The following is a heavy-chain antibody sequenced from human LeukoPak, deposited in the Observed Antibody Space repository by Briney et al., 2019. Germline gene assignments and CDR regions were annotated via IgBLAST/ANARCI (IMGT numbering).Heavy chain of an antibody. V-gene: IGHV3-74*03. Sequence: GGSLRLSCAASGFTFSTYWMHWVRQVPGKGLVWVSHIKSDGSGTEYADSVKGRLTISRDNAKNTLYMQMNSLRAEDTAVYYCTSGAYYNDYWGQGTLVTVSS. J-gene: IGHJ4*02. CDR1: GFTFSTYW. CDR3: TSGAYYNDY. CDR2: IKSDGSGT. D-gene: IGHD3-22*01.